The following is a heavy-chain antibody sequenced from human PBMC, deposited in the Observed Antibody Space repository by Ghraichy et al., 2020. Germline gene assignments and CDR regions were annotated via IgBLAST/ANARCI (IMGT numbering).Heavy chain of an antibody. CDR1: GFTFSSYE. V-gene: IGHV3-48*03. CDR3: ARLAPDYYDSSGSTWGPFDI. CDR2: ISISGRTI. D-gene: IGHD3-22*01. Sequence: GSLRLSCAASGFTFSSYEMNWVRQAPGKGLEWVSYISISGRTIYYGDSVKGRFTISRDNAKNSLYLQMNSLRAEDTAVYYCARLAPDYYDSSGSTWGPFDIWGQGTMVTVSS. J-gene: IGHJ3*02.